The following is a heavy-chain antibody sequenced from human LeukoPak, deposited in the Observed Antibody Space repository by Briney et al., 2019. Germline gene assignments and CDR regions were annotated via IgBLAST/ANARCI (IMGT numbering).Heavy chain of an antibody. CDR2: IRGKTEGGTI. V-gene: IGHV3-15*07. CDR1: GLTFSNAW. Sequence: GGSLRLSCAVSGLTFSNAWMNWVRLAPGKGLGWVGRIRGKTEGGTIDYAAPVKGRFSISRDDSKNTLYLQMNSLKTEDTAVYYCTTGRSDILTGYPYWGQGTLVTVSS. D-gene: IGHD3-9*01. J-gene: IGHJ4*02. CDR3: TTGRSDILTGYPY.